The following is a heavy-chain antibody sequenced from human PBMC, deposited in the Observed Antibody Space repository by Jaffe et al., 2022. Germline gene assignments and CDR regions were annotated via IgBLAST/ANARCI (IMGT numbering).Heavy chain of an antibody. J-gene: IGHJ4*02. V-gene: IGHV1-69*05. CDR2: IIPIFGTA. D-gene: IGHD3-22*01. Sequence: QVQLVQSGAEVKKPGSSVKVSCKASGGTFSSYAISWVRQAPGQGLEWMGGIIPIFGTANYAQKFQGRVTITTDESTSTAYMELSSLRSEDTAVYYCARGTYYYDSSGYYYPGGVPSTLDYWGQGTLVTVSS. CDR3: ARGTYYYDSSGYYYPGGVPSTLDY. CDR1: GGTFSSYA.